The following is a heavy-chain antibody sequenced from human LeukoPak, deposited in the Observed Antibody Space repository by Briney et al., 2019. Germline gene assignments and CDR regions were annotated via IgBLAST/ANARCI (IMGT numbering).Heavy chain of an antibody. CDR2: IDSRSSDI. CDR1: GFAFWDYS. CDR3: VRDWGGYGLDV. V-gene: IGHV3-21*01. J-gene: IGHJ6*02. Sequence: PGGSLRLSCAAPGFAFWDYSMNWVRQAPGKGLEWVSTIDSRSSDIHYADSVRGRLTISRDNAKDSLYLQMNSLRAEDTAVYYCVRDWGGYGLDVWGQGTTVTVS. D-gene: IGHD3-16*01.